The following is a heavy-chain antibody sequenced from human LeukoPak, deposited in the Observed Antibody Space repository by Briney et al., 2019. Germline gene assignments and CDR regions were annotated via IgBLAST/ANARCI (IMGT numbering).Heavy chain of an antibody. Sequence: GGSLRLSCAASGFNFGTYWMHWVCQAPGKGLVWVSRINTDGSETDFADSVKGRFTISRDNAKNTLYLQMYSLRAEDTAIYYCARVSAEGGPCTSTNCPRTLDYWGQGTLVTVSS. CDR2: INTDGSET. CDR3: ARVSAEGGPCTSTNCPRTLDY. J-gene: IGHJ4*02. CDR1: GFNFGTYW. D-gene: IGHD2-2*01. V-gene: IGHV3-74*01.